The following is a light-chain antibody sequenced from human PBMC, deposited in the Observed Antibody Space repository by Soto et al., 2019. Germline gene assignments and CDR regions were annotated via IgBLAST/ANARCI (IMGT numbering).Light chain of an antibody. CDR3: QQYGSLPWT. Sequence: EIVLTQSPGTLSLSPGERTTLSCTASQSVSSSYLGWYQQKLGQAPRLLIYGASSRATGIPDRFSGSGSGTDFTLTISRLEPEDFAVYYCQQYGSLPWTFGQGTKVEIK. CDR1: QSVSSSY. CDR2: GAS. J-gene: IGKJ1*01. V-gene: IGKV3-20*01.